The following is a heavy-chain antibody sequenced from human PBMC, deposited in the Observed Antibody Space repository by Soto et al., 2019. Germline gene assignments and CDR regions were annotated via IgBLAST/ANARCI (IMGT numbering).Heavy chain of an antibody. Sequence: ASVKVTCKVSGYTLTELSMHWVRQAPGKGLEWMGGFDPEDGETIYAQKFQGRVTMTEDTSTDTAYMELSSLRSEDTAVYYCATVALPGDSKYYFDYWGQGTLVTVSS. V-gene: IGHV1-24*01. CDR2: FDPEDGET. J-gene: IGHJ4*02. CDR1: GYTLTELS. CDR3: ATVALPGDSKYYFDY. D-gene: IGHD4-17*01.